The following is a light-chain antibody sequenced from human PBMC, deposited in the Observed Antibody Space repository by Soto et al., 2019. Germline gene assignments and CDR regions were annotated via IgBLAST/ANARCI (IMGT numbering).Light chain of an antibody. CDR2: KAS. J-gene: IGKJ1*01. CDR3: QQYYSYSWT. V-gene: IGKV1-5*03. CDR1: QSISYW. Sequence: DIQMTQSPSTLSASVGDRVTITCRASQSISYWLAWYQQKPGKAPKFLISKASTLESGVPSRFSGSGSGTEFTLTISSLQPDDFATYYCQQYYSYSWTFGQGSKVELK.